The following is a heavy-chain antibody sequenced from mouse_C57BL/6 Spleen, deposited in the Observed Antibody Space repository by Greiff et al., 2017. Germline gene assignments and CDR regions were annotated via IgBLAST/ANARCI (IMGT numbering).Heavy chain of an antibody. CDR2: IVPETGGT. CDR1: GYTFTDYE. D-gene: IGHD2-12*01. J-gene: IGHJ3*01. Sequence: QVQLQQSGAELVRPGASVTLSCKASGYTFTDYEMHWVKQTPVHGLDWIGAIVPETGGTAYNQKFKGKAILTADKSSSTAYMELRSLTSEDSAVYCCTSLYNYDEWFAYWGQGTLVTVSA. CDR3: TSLYNYDEWFAY. V-gene: IGHV1-15*01.